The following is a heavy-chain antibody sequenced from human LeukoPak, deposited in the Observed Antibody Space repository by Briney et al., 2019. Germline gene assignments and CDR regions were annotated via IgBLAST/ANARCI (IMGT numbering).Heavy chain of an antibody. CDR1: GFTFSSYW. CDR2: INLDGSET. J-gene: IGHJ4*02. V-gene: IGHV3-7*05. Sequence: GGSLRLSCTASGFTFSSYWMSWVRQAPGKGLEWVANINLDGSETYYVDSVKGRFTISRDNAKNSLYLHINSLRAEDTALYYCARDSHYSSDYWGQGTLVTVSS. D-gene: IGHD6-6*01. CDR3: ARDSHYSSDY.